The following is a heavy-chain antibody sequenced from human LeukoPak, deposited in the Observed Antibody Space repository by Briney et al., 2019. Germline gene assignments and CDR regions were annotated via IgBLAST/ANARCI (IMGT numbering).Heavy chain of an antibody. CDR3: ARPYLRGTVVNNWFDP. CDR2: IYHSGST. Sequence: SETLSLTCTVSGYSISSGYYWGWIRQPPGKGLEWIGSIYHSGSTYYNPSLKSRVTISVDTSKNQFSLKLSSVTAADTAVYYCARPYLRGTVVNNWFDPWGQGTLVTVSS. J-gene: IGHJ5*02. V-gene: IGHV4-38-2*02. CDR1: GYSISSGYY. D-gene: IGHD4-23*01.